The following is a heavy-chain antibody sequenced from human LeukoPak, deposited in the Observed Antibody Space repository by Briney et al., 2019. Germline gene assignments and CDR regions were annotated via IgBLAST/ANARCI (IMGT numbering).Heavy chain of an antibody. D-gene: IGHD4-17*01. J-gene: IGHJ4*02. Sequence: GGSLRLSCAASGFTFSNYAMNWVRQAPGKGLEWVSGISGSDSSTYYADSMKGRFTIARDNSKNTLYLQMNSLRAEDTAVYYCAKNYGEYEGVFDYWGQGTLVTVSS. V-gene: IGHV3-23*01. CDR2: ISGSDSST. CDR3: AKNYGEYEGVFDY. CDR1: GFTFSNYA.